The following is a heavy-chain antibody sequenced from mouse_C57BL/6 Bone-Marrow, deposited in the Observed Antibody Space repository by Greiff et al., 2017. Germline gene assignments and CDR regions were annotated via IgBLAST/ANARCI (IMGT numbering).Heavy chain of an antibody. D-gene: IGHD2-12*01. J-gene: IGHJ3*01. V-gene: IGHV2-6*01. CDR2: IWGVGST. Sequence: QVQLKESGPGLVAPSQSLSITCTVSGFSLTSYGVDWVRQSPGKGLEWLGVIWGVGSTNYNSALKSRLSISKDNPKSRVFLKMNSLLTDDTAMFYCASLRWSAYWGQGTLVTVSA. CDR1: GFSLTSYG. CDR3: ASLRWSAY.